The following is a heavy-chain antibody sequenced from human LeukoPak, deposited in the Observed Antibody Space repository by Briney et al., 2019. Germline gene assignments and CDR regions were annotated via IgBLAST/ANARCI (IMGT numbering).Heavy chain of an antibody. CDR3: ANEVGAPGTFDI. CDR1: GFTFSSYA. Sequence: PGGSLRLSCAASGFTFSSYAMSWVRQAPGKGLEWVSAISGSGGSTYYADSVKGRFTISRDNSKNTLYLQMNNLRVEDTAVYYCANEVGAPGTFDIWGQGTMVTVSS. CDR2: ISGSGGST. J-gene: IGHJ3*02. D-gene: IGHD1-26*01. V-gene: IGHV3-23*01.